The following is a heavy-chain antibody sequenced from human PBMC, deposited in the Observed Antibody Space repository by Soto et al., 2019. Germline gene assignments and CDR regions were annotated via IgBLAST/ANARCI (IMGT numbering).Heavy chain of an antibody. D-gene: IGHD5-12*01. V-gene: IGHV3-53*01. CDR3: SRDFASGGYDF. CDR1: GFSVSSTY. CDR2: LSDGGSS. Sequence: GGSLRLSCAASGFSVSSTYMSWVRQAPGKGLEWVSTLSDGGSSHYADSVTGRFSVSRDNSKNTLYLQMSGLRANDTAIYYCSRDFASGGYDFRGQGTQVTVSS. J-gene: IGHJ4*02.